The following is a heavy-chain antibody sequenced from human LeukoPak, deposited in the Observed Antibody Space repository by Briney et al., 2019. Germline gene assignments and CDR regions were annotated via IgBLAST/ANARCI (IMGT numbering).Heavy chain of an antibody. D-gene: IGHD3-9*01. J-gene: IGHJ4*02. Sequence: SETLSLTCTVSGGSIGSYSWSWIRQSPGKGLEWIGYIYYSGNTNYNPSLKSRVTISIDTSKQQFSLKLSSVTAADTAVYYCARVRLVGYDILTGYYSFDHWGQGTLVTVS. CDR2: IYYSGNT. CDR1: GGSIGSYS. CDR3: ARVRLVGYDILTGYYSFDH. V-gene: IGHV4-59*01.